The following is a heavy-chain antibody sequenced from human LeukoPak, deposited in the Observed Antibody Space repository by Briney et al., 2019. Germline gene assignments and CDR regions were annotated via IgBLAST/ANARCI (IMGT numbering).Heavy chain of an antibody. V-gene: IGHV3-49*04. CDR1: GFTFGDYG. J-gene: IGHJ4*02. Sequence: GRSLRLSCTASGFTFGDYGMSWVRQAPGEGLEWVGFIRSRPYGGTIEYAASVKGRFTISRDDSESIAYLQMNSLKTEDTAVYYCTRGDYYDSSGYYLLFDYWGQGTLVTVSS. CDR3: TRGDYYDSSGYYLLFDY. D-gene: IGHD3-22*01. CDR2: IRSRPYGGTI.